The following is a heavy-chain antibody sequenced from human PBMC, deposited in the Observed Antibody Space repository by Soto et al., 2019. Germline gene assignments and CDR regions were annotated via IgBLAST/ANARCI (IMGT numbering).Heavy chain of an antibody. J-gene: IGHJ6*02. D-gene: IGHD3-10*01. Sequence: GASVKVSWKASGGTFSSYAISWVRQAPGQGLEWMGGIIPIFGTANYAQKFQGRVTITADESTSTAYMELSSLRSEDTAVYYCAQSKGFGELSHTKDSYYYYYYGMDVWGQGTTVTVSS. CDR3: AQSKGFGELSHTKDSYYYYYYGMDV. V-gene: IGHV1-69*13. CDR2: IIPIFGTA. CDR1: GGTFSSYA.